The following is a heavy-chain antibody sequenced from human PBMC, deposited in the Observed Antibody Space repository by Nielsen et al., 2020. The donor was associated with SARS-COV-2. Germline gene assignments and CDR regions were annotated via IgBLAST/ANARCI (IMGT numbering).Heavy chain of an antibody. CDR2: INPNSGGT. CDR1: GYTFTGYY. D-gene: IGHD3-10*01. J-gene: IGHJ5*02. Sequence: ASVKVSCKASGYTFTGYYMHWVRQAPGQGLEWMGWINPNSGGTNYAQKFQGRVTITRDTSASTAYMELSSLRSEDTAVYYCARDSPVLLGYPGPFDPWGQGTLVTVSS. CDR3: ARDSPVLLGYPGPFDP. V-gene: IGHV1-2*02.